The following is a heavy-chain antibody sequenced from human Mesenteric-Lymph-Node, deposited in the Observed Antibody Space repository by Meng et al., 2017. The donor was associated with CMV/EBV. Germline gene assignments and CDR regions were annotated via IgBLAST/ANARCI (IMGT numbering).Heavy chain of an antibody. CDR1: GGSISSSSYY. D-gene: IGHD3-3*01. V-gene: IGHV4-39*07. CDR3: AREGGSEAIFGGGSMDV. Sequence: SETLSLTCTVSGGSISSSSYYWGWIRQPPGKGLEWIGYIYYSGNTYYNPSLKSRVTISLDTSKNQFSLKLSSVTAADTAVYYCAREGGSEAIFGGGSMDVWGQGTTVTVSS. J-gene: IGHJ6*02. CDR2: IYYSGNT.